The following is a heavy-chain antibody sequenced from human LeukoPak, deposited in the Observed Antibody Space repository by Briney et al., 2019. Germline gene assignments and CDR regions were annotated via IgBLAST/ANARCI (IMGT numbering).Heavy chain of an antibody. CDR2: ISWYSGSI. V-gene: IGHV3-9*03. Sequence: QPGRSLTLSCAASGFTFDDYAMHWVRQAQGQGLEWVSGISWYSGSIGYADSVKVRFTISRDNAKNSLYLQMNSLRAEDMALYCCAKGMGNNYYDSSGYYALFDYWGQGTLVTVSS. D-gene: IGHD3-22*01. CDR3: AKGMGNNYYDSSGYYALFDY. J-gene: IGHJ4*02. CDR1: GFTFDDYA.